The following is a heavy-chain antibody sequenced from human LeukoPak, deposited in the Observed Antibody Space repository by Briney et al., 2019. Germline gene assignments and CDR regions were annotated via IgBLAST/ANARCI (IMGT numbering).Heavy chain of an antibody. CDR1: GGSISSYY. D-gene: IGHD3-3*01. J-gene: IGHJ4*02. CDR3: ARGRGLLRFQDY. Sequence: SETLSLTCTVSGGSISSYYWSWIRQPPGKGLEWIGETNHSGSTNYNPSLKSRVTISVDTSKNQFSLKLSSVTAADTAVYYCARGRGLLRFQDYWGQGTLVTVSS. V-gene: IGHV4-34*01. CDR2: TNHSGST.